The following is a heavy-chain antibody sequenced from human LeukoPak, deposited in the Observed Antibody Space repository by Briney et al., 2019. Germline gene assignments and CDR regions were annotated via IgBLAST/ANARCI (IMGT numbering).Heavy chain of an antibody. CDR2: ISSSGSTI. D-gene: IGHD2-21*02. Sequence: GGSLRLSCAASVFTFRSYEMNWVRQAPGKGLEWVSYISSSGSTIYYADSVKGRFTISRDNAKNSLYLQMNSLRAEDTAVYYCAREFSLYCGGDCYSDYWGQGTLVTVSS. V-gene: IGHV3-48*03. CDR1: VFTFRSYE. CDR3: AREFSLYCGGDCYSDY. J-gene: IGHJ4*02.